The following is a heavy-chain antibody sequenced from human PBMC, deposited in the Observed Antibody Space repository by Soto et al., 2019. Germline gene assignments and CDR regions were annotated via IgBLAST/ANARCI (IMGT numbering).Heavy chain of an antibody. V-gene: IGHV1-18*04. J-gene: IGHJ6*02. Sequence: GASVKVSCKASGYTFTSYGISWVRQAPGQGLEWMGWISAYNGNTNYAQKLQGRVTMTTDTSTSTAYMELRSLRSDDTAVYYCARDDYGDQVYYYYGMDVWGQGTTVTVSS. CDR3: ARDDYGDQVYYYYGMDV. CDR2: ISAYNGNT. CDR1: GYTFTSYG. D-gene: IGHD4-17*01.